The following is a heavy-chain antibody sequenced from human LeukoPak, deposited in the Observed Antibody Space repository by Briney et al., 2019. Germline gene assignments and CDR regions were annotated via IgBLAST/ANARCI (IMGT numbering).Heavy chain of an antibody. CDR3: AREGASSGPYSHYFDY. V-gene: IGHV1-8*01. CDR2: MNPNTGNT. Sequence: ASVKVSCKASGYTFASYDINWVRQSTGQGLEWMGWMNPNTGNTGYAHKFQGRVTITRDTSINTAYMELSSLRSEDTAVYYCAREGASSGPYSHYFDYWGQGTLVTVSS. CDR1: GYTFASYD. D-gene: IGHD6-19*01. J-gene: IGHJ4*02.